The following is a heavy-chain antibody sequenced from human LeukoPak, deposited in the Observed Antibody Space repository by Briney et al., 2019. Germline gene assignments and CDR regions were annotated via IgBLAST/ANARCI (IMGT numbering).Heavy chain of an antibody. V-gene: IGHV1-46*01. CDR2: INPSGGST. CDR3: ARDNSVGDIAWWFDP. Sequence: ASVKVSCKASGYSFTSHYMHWVRQAPGQGLEWLGLINPSGGSTLYAQKFQGSVTMTRDMSTTTDYMELSSLRSEDTAVYYCARDNSVGDIAWWFDPWGQGTLVTVSS. D-gene: IGHD3-16*02. CDR1: GYSFTSHY. J-gene: IGHJ5*02.